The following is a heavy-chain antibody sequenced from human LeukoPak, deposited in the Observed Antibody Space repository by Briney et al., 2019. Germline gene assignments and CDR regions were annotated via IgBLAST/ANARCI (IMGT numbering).Heavy chain of an antibody. CDR1: GFTFSSYA. Sequence: GGSLRLSCAASGFTFSSYAMSWVRQAPGKGLEWVSAISGSGGSTYYADSVKGRFTISRDNSKNTLYLQMNSLRAEDTAVYYCAKTICSSSWYEELDYWGQGTLVTVSS. CDR3: AKTICSSSWYEELDY. V-gene: IGHV3-23*01. J-gene: IGHJ4*02. D-gene: IGHD6-13*01. CDR2: ISGSGGST.